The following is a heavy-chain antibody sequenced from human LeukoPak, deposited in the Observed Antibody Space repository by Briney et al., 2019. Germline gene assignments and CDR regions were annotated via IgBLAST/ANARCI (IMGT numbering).Heavy chain of an antibody. CDR3: ATRITGTTGGFDY. V-gene: IGHV4-34*01. D-gene: IGHD1-7*01. CDR1: GGSFSGHY. J-gene: IGHJ4*02. CDR2: INHSGST. Sequence: SETLSLTCAVYGGSFSGHYWSWIRQPPGKGLEWIGEINHSGSTNYNPSLKSRVTISVDTSKNQFPLKLSSVTAADTAVYYCATRITGTTGGFDYWGQGTLVTVSS.